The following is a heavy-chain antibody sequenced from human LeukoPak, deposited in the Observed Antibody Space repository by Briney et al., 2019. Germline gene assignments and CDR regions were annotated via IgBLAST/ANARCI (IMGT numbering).Heavy chain of an antibody. Sequence: GGSVRLSCAASGFTFSSYCMHWVRQAPGKGLEWVAVIWYDGSNKYYADSVKGRFTISRDNSKNTLYLQMNSLRAEDTAVYYCARGSYYDSSGYYSWGQGTLVTVSS. CDR3: ARGSYYDSSGYYS. V-gene: IGHV3-33*01. CDR1: GFTFSSYC. D-gene: IGHD3-22*01. CDR2: IWYDGSNK. J-gene: IGHJ4*02.